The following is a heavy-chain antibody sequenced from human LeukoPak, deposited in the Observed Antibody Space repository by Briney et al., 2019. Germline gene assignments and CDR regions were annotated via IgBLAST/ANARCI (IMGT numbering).Heavy chain of an antibody. Sequence: WIRQSPGKGLEWVSSISSSSSYIYYADSVKGRFTISRDNAKNSLYLQMNSLRAEDTAVYYCANIPIVVVPAAILDYWGQGTLVTVSS. J-gene: IGHJ4*02. CDR3: ANIPIVVVPAAILDY. CDR2: ISSSSSYI. V-gene: IGHV3-21*04. D-gene: IGHD2-2*02.